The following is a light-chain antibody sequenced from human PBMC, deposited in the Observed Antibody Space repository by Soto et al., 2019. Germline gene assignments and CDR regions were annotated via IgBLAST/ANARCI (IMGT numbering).Light chain of an antibody. CDR2: KAS. V-gene: IGKV1-5*03. CDR1: QSISSW. CDR3: QHFNSYPWT. J-gene: IGKJ1*01. Sequence: DIPMTQSPSTLSASVGDRVTITYRASQSISSWLAWYQQKPGKAPKLLINKASSLESGVPSRFSGSGSGTEFTLTISSLQPDDFATYYCQHFNSYPWTFGQGTKVEIK.